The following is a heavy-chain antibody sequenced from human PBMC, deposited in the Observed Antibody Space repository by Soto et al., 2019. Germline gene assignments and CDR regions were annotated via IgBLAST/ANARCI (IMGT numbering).Heavy chain of an antibody. CDR1: GFIFSDYG. V-gene: IGHV1-18*01. CDR2: ISGYSGNA. CDR3: AKRTSGTTWGESDY. D-gene: IGHD3-16*01. Sequence: QVHVVQSGPEVKKPGDSVKVSCKTSGFIFSDYGINWVRQAPGEGLEWMGWISGYSGNANLAQKFQGRVTMTRDTSTRTAHLELRSLRSDDTAVYYCAKRTSGTTWGESDYWGQGTLVSVSS. J-gene: IGHJ4*02.